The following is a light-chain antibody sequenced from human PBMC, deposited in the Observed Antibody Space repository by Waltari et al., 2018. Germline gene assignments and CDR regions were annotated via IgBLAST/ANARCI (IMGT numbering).Light chain of an antibody. Sequence: QSVLTQPPSASGTPGQRVTISCSGSSSNIGSNFVSWYQQLPGTAPKHPNDRNNPRPSGVPDRFSGSKSGTSASLAISGLRSEDEADYYCAAWDDSLSGPRVFGGGTKLTV. CDR3: AAWDDSLSGPRV. CDR1: SSNIGSNF. V-gene: IGLV1-47*01. CDR2: RNN. J-gene: IGLJ3*02.